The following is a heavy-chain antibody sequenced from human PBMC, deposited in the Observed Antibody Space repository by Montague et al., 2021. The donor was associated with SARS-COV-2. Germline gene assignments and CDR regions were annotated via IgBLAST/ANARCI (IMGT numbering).Heavy chain of an antibody. V-gene: IGHV4-59*01. CDR1: GGSISGYY. Sequence: SETLSLTCSVSGGSISGYYWSWIRQPPGKGLEWIGYIYHSGNTKYNPSLKSRVSISVDTSKNQFSLRPSSVTAADTAVYYCAREYRIELWQTNWYFGLGGRGTLVTVSS. CDR3: AREYRIELWQTNWYFGL. D-gene: IGHD5-18*01. CDR2: IYHSGNT. J-gene: IGHJ2*01.